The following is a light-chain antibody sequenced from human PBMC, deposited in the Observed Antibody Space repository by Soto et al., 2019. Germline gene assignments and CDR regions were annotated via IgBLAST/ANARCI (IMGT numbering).Light chain of an antibody. V-gene: IGLV2-8*01. CDR2: EVT. CDR3: SSYAASNNFYFV. CDR1: SSDVGVDNY. Sequence: SALTQPPSASGSPGQSVTISCTGTSSDVGVDNYVSWYQQYPGRAPKLMIYEVTKRPSGVPDRFSGSKSGNTASLTVSGLQAEDEADYYCSSYAASNNFYFVFGGGTKLTVL. J-gene: IGLJ3*02.